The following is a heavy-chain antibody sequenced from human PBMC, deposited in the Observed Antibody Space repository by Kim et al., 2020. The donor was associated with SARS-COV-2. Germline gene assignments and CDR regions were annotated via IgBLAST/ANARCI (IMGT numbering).Heavy chain of an antibody. V-gene: IGHV1-3*01. CDR1: GYTFTSYP. D-gene: IGHD3-3*01. J-gene: IGHJ3*02. CDR2: INAGNGNT. CDR3: ARGAITIFGVITHDAFDI. Sequence: ASVKVSCKASGYTFTSYPMHSVRQAPGQRLAWMGWINAGNGNTKYSQKSKGRVTITRDTSANTAYMELSSLRSEDTAVYYCARGAITIFGVITHDAFDIWGQGTMVTVSS.